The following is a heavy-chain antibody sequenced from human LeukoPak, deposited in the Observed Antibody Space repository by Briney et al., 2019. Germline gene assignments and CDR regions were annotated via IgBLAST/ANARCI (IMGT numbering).Heavy chain of an antibody. V-gene: IGHV3-30-3*01. CDR2: ISYDGSDK. J-gene: IGHJ4*02. CDR3: ARIPRTWLRFPYFDY. Sequence: GGSLRLSCAASAFTFSNYTMHWVRQAPGKGLEWVAVISYDGSDKYCADSVKGRFTISRDNSKNTLYLQMNSLRGEDTAVYYCARIPRTWLRFPYFDYWGQGTLVTVSS. D-gene: IGHD5-12*01. CDR1: AFTFSNYT.